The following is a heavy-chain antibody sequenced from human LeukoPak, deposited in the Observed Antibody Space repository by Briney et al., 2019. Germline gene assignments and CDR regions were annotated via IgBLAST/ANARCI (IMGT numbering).Heavy chain of an antibody. CDR2: INGDGSAT. CDR1: GFTFRRHW. V-gene: IGHV3-74*01. D-gene: IGHD5-24*01. Sequence: HSGGSRRLSCAASGFTFRRHWMHWVRQAPGKGLVWVSRINGDGSATYYADSVKGRFSISRDNPKNTLYLHMHSLRADDTAVYYCAREEEMATNTDYWGQGTLVTVSS. CDR3: AREEEMATNTDY. J-gene: IGHJ4*02.